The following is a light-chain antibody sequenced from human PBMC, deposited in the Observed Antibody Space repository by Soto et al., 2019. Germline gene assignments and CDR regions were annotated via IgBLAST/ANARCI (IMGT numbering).Light chain of an antibody. CDR2: GAS. J-gene: IGKJ1*01. Sequence: EIVMTQSPATLSVSPGERATLSCRASQSVSSKLAWYQQKPGQGPRLLIYGASTRATGIPARFSDSGSGTDYTLTISSLQSEDFAVYYCQHYSTWLWTFGQGTKVEIK. V-gene: IGKV3-15*01. CDR3: QHYSTWLWT. CDR1: QSVSSK.